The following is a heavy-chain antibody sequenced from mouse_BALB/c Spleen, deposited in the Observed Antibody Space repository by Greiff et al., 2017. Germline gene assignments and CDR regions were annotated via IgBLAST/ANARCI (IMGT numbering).Heavy chain of an antibody. CDR3: GRGEVRRSAIDY. CDR2: IYPGGGYT. CDR1: GYTFTNYW. D-gene: IGHD2-14*01. J-gene: IGHJ4*01. Sequence: QVQLQQSGAELVRPGTSVKISCKASGYTFTNYWLGWVKQRPGHGLEWIGDIYPGGGYTNYNEKFKGKATLTADTSSSTAYMQLSSLTSEDSAVYFCGRGEVRRSAIDYWGQGTAVTVSS. V-gene: IGHV1-63*02.